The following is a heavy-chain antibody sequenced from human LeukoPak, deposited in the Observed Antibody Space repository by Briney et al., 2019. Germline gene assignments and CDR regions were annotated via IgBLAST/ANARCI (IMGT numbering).Heavy chain of an antibody. CDR1: GFTFSSFN. V-gene: IGHV3-21*01. CDR3: ATSRRDSEWYIDAP. CDR2: IVTTSNYI. D-gene: IGHD6-19*01. Sequence: PGGSLRLSCAASGFTFSSFNMNWVRQAPGKGLEWVSSIVTTSNYIHYGDSVRGRFTIPRDNAKNSLYLQMNSLRGEDTAVYYCATSRRDSEWYIDAPGGRGTLDTVSS. J-gene: IGHJ4*02.